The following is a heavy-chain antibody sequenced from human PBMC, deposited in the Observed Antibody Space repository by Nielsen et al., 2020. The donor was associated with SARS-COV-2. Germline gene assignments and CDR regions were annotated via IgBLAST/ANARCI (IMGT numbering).Heavy chain of an antibody. CDR3: AKGPWYSSGWYHYYFDY. Sequence: GESLKISCAASGFTVSSNYMSWVRQAPGKGLEWVAVISYDGSNKYYADSVKGRFTISRDNSKNTLYLQMNSLRAEDTAVYYCAKGPWYSSGWYHYYFDYWGQGTLVTVSS. J-gene: IGHJ4*02. V-gene: IGHV3-30*18. CDR2: ISYDGSNK. D-gene: IGHD6-19*01. CDR1: GFTVSSNY.